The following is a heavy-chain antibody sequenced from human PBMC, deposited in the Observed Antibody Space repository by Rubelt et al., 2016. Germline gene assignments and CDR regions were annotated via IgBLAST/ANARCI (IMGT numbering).Heavy chain of an antibody. CDR3: ARDGVVGATTNY. Sequence: VQLAESGGGVVQPGMSLRLSCAASGFTLSSYGMHWARQAPGKGLEWVANMNPGGSEQHYVDSVNGRFIISRDNAKNSLYLQMNSLRAEDTAVYYCARDGVVGATTNYWGQGTLVTVSS. D-gene: IGHD1-26*01. CDR1: GFTLSSYG. CDR2: MNPGGSEQ. V-gene: IGHV3-7*01. J-gene: IGHJ4*02.